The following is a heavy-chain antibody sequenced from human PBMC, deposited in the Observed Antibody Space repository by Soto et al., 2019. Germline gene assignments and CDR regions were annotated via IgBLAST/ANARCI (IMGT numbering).Heavy chain of an antibody. D-gene: IGHD2-21*01. J-gene: IGHJ4*02. V-gene: IGHV3-30-3*01. CDR2: ISSDGNSK. CDR3: ARDDEGGRDCDLGY. CDR1: GFTFSSHY. Sequence: QAHLVESGGGVVQPGRSLTLSCAVSGFTFSSHYMHWVRQAPGKGLEWVALISSDGNSKYYADSVKGRFTTSRDNSKKTMYLQMNSLRVEDTAVYYCARDDEGGRDCDLGYWGQGALVTVSS.